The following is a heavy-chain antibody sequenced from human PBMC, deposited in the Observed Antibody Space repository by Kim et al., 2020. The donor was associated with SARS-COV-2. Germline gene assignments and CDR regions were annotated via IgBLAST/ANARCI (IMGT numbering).Heavy chain of an antibody. D-gene: IGHD5-12*01. CDR2: IIPIFGTA. V-gene: IGHV1-69*13. Sequence: SVKVSCKASGGTFSSYAISWVRQAPGQGLEWMGGIIPIFGTANYAQKFQGRVTITADESTSTAYMELSSLRSEDTAVYYCARAIMATAPFDYWGQGTLVTVSS. J-gene: IGHJ4*02. CDR1: GGTFSSYA. CDR3: ARAIMATAPFDY.